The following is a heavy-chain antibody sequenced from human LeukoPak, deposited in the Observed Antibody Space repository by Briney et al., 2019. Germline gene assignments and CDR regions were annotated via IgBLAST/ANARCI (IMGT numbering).Heavy chain of an antibody. CDR2: ISTSTSTA. J-gene: IGHJ4*02. D-gene: IGHD1-14*01. V-gene: IGHV3-48*02. Sequence: GGSLRLSCVASGFTFNIYSMNWVRQAPGKGLEWVASISTSTSTAYYADSVKGRFTISRDNAKNSLYLQMNSLRHEDTAVYYCARVTGNLNGDYWGQGTLVTVSS. CDR3: ARVTGNLNGDY. CDR1: GFTFNIYS.